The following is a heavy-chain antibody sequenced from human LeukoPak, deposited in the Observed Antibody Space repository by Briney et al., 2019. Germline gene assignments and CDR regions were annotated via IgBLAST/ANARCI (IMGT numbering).Heavy chain of an antibody. CDR3: ARYSRWGTGNWYFDL. CDR2: VSTTVYIR. V-gene: IGHV3-48*03. D-gene: IGHD6-6*01. Sequence: GGSLRLSCAGSGFTFSGYEMKWVRQALGKGLEWLSYVSTTVYIRHYADSVTGRFTISRDNAENALHLQMNSLRVEDTAIYYCARYSRWGTGNWYFDLWGRGTLVTVSS. J-gene: IGHJ2*01. CDR1: GFTFSGYE.